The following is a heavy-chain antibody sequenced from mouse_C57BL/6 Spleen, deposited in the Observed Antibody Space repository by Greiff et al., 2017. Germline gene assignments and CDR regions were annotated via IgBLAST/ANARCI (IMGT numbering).Heavy chain of an antibody. CDR3: ARGWYYFDY. D-gene: IGHD1-1*02. CDR2: ISSGSSTI. V-gene: IGHV5-17*01. Sequence: EVKLVESGGGLVKPGGSLKLSCAASGFTFSDYGMHWVRQAPEKGLAWVAYISSGSSTIYYADTVKGRFTISRDNAKNTLFLQMTSLRSEDTAMYYCARGWYYFDYWGQGTTLTVSS. J-gene: IGHJ2*01. CDR1: GFTFSDYG.